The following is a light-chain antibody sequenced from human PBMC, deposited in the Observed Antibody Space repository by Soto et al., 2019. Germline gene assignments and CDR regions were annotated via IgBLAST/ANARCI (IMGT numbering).Light chain of an antibody. CDR2: LKGSGSY. CDR1: SGHSTYI. Sequence: QPVLTQSSSASASLGSSVKLTCTLSSGHSTYIIAWHQQQPGKAPRYLMKLKGSGSYNKGSGIPDRFSGSSSGADRYLTISNLQYEDEADYYCETWDTNVVVFGGGTKLTVL. J-gene: IGLJ2*01. CDR3: ETWDTNVVV. V-gene: IGLV4-60*02.